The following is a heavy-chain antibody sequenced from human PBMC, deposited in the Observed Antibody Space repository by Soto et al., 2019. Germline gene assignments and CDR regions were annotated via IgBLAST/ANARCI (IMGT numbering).Heavy chain of an antibody. J-gene: IGHJ4*02. V-gene: IGHV3-33*01. CDR2: IWYDGSNK. Sequence: GGSLRLSCAASGFTFSSYGMHWVRQAPGKGLEWVAVIWYDGSNKYYADSLKGRFTISRDNSKNTLYLQMNSLRAEDTAVYYCAREGESIAVAGTTALNYWGQGTLVTVSS. D-gene: IGHD6-19*01. CDR1: GFTFSSYG. CDR3: AREGESIAVAGTTALNY.